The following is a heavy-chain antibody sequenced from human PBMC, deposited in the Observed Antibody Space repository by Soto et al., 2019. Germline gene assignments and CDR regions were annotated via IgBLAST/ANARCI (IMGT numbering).Heavy chain of an antibody. Sequence: EVQLLESGGGLVQPGGSLRLSCAASGFTFSTQVMSWVRQAPGKGLEWVAAMSGSRGYTYYSDSVKGRFTISRDNSKNTVYLQMNSLRAGDTAVYYCAKISSSSTNCCVVSGAGSYFDSWGQGTLVIVSS. CDR3: AKISSSSTNCCVVSGAGSYFDS. V-gene: IGHV3-23*01. D-gene: IGHD2-2*01. J-gene: IGHJ4*02. CDR1: GFTFSTQV. CDR2: MSGSRGYT.